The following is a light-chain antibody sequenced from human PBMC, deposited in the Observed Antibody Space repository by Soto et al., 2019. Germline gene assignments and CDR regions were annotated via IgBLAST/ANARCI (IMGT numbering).Light chain of an antibody. Sequence: DIQMTQSPSTLSASVGDRVTIACRASQTISTWLAWYQQKPGKAPELLIYDASTLESGVPSRFSGSGSGTEFTLIISGLQPDDSATYYCQQYTNTNNPWMFGQGTKVDIK. V-gene: IGKV1-5*01. CDR1: QTISTW. J-gene: IGKJ1*01. CDR2: DAS. CDR3: QQYTNTNNPWM.